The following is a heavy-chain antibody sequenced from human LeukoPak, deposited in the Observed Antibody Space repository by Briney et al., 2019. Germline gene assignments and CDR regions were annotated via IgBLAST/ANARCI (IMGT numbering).Heavy chain of an antibody. J-gene: IGHJ4*02. CDR3: ARGQQLTLFDY. CDR1: GGSISSYY. Sequence: PPETLSLTCTVSGGSISSYYWSWIRQPPGKGLEWIGYIYYSGSTNYNPSLKSRVTISVDTSKNQFSLKLSSVTAADTAVCYCARGQQLTLFDYWGQGTLVTVSS. V-gene: IGHV4-59*01. D-gene: IGHD6-13*01. CDR2: IYYSGST.